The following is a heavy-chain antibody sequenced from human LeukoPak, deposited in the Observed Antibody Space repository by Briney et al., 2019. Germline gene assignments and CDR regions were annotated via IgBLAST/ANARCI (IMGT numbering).Heavy chain of an antibody. D-gene: IGHD2-15*01. Sequence: ASLKVSSKVSGYTLTELSMHWVRQAPGKGREWMGGFDPEDGETIYAQKFQGRVTMTEDTSPDTAYMELSSLRSEDTAVYYCATGILGYCSGGSCKSEYFQHWGQGTLVTVSS. V-gene: IGHV1-24*01. CDR1: GYTLTELS. CDR2: FDPEDGET. J-gene: IGHJ1*01. CDR3: ATGILGYCSGGSCKSEYFQH.